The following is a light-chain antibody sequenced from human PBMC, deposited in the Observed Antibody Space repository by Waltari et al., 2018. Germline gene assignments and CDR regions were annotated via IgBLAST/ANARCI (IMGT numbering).Light chain of an antibody. CDR3: QQYHSYLYT. CDR2: KAS. J-gene: IGKJ2*01. CDR1: QSIGSW. V-gene: IGKV1-5*03. Sequence: DIQMTQSPSTLSASVGDRATITCRASQSIGSWLAWYQQKPGTAPKLLINKASSLESGVPSRFSGTGSGTEFTLTISSLQPDDFATYYCQQYHSYLYTFGQGIKLEI.